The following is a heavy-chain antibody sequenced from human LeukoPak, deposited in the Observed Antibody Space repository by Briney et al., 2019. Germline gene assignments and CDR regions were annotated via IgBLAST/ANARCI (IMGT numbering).Heavy chain of an antibody. CDR3: ARNRYYYDSSGYRGVYYFDY. D-gene: IGHD3-22*01. V-gene: IGHV3-53*04. J-gene: IGHJ4*02. CDR1: GFTVSSNY. CDR2: IYSGGST. Sequence: PGGSLRLSCAASGFTVSSNYMSWVRQAPGKGLEWVSVIYSGGSTYYADSVKGRFTISRHNSKNTLYLQMNSLRAEDTAVYYCARNRYYYDSSGYRGVYYFDYWGQGTLVTVSS.